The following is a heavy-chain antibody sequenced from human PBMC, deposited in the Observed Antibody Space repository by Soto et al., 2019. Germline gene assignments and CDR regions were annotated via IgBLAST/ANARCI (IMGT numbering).Heavy chain of an antibody. CDR2: INPNSGGT. CDR3: ATGLGAGYCSSTSCYGYYYYYGMDV. Sequence: ASVKVSCKASGGTFSGYYMHWVRQAPGQGLEWMGWINPNSGGTNYAQKVQGWVTMTRDTSISTAYMELSRLRSDDTAVYYCATGLGAGYCSSTSCYGYYYYYGMDVWGQGTTVTVSS. J-gene: IGHJ6*02. V-gene: IGHV1-2*04. CDR1: GGTFSGYY. D-gene: IGHD2-2*01.